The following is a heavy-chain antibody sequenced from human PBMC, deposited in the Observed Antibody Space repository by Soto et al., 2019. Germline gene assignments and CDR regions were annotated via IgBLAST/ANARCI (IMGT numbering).Heavy chain of an antibody. V-gene: IGHV1-18*01. D-gene: IGHD1-26*01. J-gene: IGHJ3*01. CDR2: LSAYNGDT. CDR3: ARWSAIVGGAEALDV. CDR1: GYTFINYG. Sequence: QVQLVQSGAEVKKPGPSVRVSCKTSGYTFINYGITWVRQAPGQGLEWMGWLSAYNGDTSSSEKLQDRFTTTTDTSTNTVYMDLRSPTSDDTAVYYCARWSAIVGGAEALDVWGQGTRVSVSS.